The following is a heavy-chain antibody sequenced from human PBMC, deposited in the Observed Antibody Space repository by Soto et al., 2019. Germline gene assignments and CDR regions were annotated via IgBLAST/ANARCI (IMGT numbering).Heavy chain of an antibody. J-gene: IGHJ4*02. V-gene: IGHV3-30-3*01. CDR2: ISYDGSNK. D-gene: IGHD6-13*01. CDR3: ARIRPSSSWLMGYFDY. CDR1: GFTFSSYA. Sequence: PGGSLRLSCAASGFTFSSYAMHWVRQAPGKGLEWVAVISYDGSNKYYADSVKGRFTISRDNSKNTLYLQMNSLRAEDTAVYYSARIRPSSSWLMGYFDYWGQGTLVTVSS.